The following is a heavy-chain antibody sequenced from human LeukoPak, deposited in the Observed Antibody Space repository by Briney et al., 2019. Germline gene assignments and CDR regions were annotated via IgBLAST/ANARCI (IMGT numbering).Heavy chain of an antibody. CDR1: GFSFGEYA. CDR3: AKDYLTGTTRYFDC. V-gene: IGHV3-43*02. Sequence: GGSLRLSCAASGFSFGEYAMHWVRQAPGKGLEWVSLISGDGGRTHYADSVKGRFTISRDNSENSLYLQMNSLRTEDTALYYCAKDYLTGTTRYFDCWGQGTLVTVSS. J-gene: IGHJ4*02. D-gene: IGHD1-7*01. CDR2: ISGDGGRT.